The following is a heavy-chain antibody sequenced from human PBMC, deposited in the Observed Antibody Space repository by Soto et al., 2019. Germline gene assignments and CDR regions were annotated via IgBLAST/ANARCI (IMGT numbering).Heavy chain of an antibody. CDR2: INSNSGDT. Sequence: QVQLVQSGAEVKKPGASVKVSCEASGYTFADYNMHWVRQAPGQGLEWMGWINSNSGDTNYAQKFQGRVTMTRDTSISTAYLELSSLRSDDTAVYYCARIAVSGTCDYWGQGTLVTVSS. V-gene: IGHV1-2*02. CDR1: GYTFADYN. J-gene: IGHJ4*02. CDR3: ARIAVSGTCDY. D-gene: IGHD6-19*01.